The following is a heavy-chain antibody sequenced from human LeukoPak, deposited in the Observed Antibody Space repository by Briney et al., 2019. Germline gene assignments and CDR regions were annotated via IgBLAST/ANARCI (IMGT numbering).Heavy chain of an antibody. D-gene: IGHD3-10*01. CDR3: ARVIPDYGSGNNWFDP. CDR2: ISSSSGTI. J-gene: IGHJ5*02. CDR1: GFTFSSYS. Sequence: GGSLRLSCVASGFTFSSYSMNWVRQAPGKGLEWVSYISSSSGTIYYADSVKGRFTISRDNSKNSLYLQMNSLRAEDTAVYYCARVIPDYGSGNNWFDPWGQGTLVTVSS. V-gene: IGHV3-48*01.